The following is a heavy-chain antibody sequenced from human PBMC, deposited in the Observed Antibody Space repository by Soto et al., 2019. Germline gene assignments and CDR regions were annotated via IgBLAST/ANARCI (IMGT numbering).Heavy chain of an antibody. J-gene: IGHJ4*02. V-gene: IGHV4-4*02. CDR1: GGSISSSNW. Sequence: QVQLQESGPGLVKPSGTLSLTCAVSGGSISSSNWWSWVRQPPGKGLEWIGEIYHSGSTNYNPSLKSRVTISVDKSKNQFSLKLSSVTAADTAVYYCARGRKGKGYYTLPYFDYWGQGTLVTVSS. CDR3: ARGRKGKGYYTLPYFDY. D-gene: IGHD3-3*01. CDR2: IYHSGST.